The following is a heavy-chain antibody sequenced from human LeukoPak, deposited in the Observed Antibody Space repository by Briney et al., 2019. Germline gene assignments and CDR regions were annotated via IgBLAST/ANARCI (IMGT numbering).Heavy chain of an antibody. CDR2: IYYSGST. CDR3: ARDLLDEGNHLDY. CDR1: GGSISSGDYY. Sequence: PSETLSLTCTVSGGSISSGDYYWSWIRQPPGKGLEWIGYIYYSGSTYYNPSLKSRVTISVDTSKNQFSLKLSSVTAADTAVYYCARDLLDEGNHLDYWGQGTLVTVSS. J-gene: IGHJ4*02. V-gene: IGHV4-30-4*01. D-gene: IGHD4-23*01.